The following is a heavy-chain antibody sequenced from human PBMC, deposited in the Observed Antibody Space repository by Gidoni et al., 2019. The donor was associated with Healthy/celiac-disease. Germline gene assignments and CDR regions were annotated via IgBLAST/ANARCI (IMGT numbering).Heavy chain of an antibody. CDR2: IIPSFGTA. J-gene: IGHJ4*02. D-gene: IGHD5-12*01. V-gene: IGHV1-69*01. CDR1: VGTFGSYA. CDR3: ASNPGRGYSGYDYNFDY. Sequence: QVQLVQSGDEVKKPGSSVNVSCKASVGTFGSYAISWVRQAPGQGLEWMGVIIPSFGTANYAQKCKGRVTITADESTSTAYMELSSLRSEDTAVYYCASNPGRGYSGYDYNFDYWGQGTLVTVSS.